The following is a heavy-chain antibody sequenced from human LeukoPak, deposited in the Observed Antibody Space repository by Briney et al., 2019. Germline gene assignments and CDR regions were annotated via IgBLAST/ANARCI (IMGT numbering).Heavy chain of an antibody. CDR2: IKYDGSKI. CDR1: GFTFSHYG. J-gene: IGHJ4*02. D-gene: IGHD2/OR15-2a*01. Sequence: GGSLRLSCETSGFTFSHYGIHWVRQVPGMGLEWVAFIKYDGSKIYYAESVQGRFTISRDNSKNNLFLQMTRMRPQDTAAYYCATDGIPSATALANWGQGTLVTVSS. CDR3: ATDGIPSATALAN. V-gene: IGHV3-30*02.